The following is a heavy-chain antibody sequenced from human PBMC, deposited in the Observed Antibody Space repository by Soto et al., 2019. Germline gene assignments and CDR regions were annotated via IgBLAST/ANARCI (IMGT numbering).Heavy chain of an antibody. J-gene: IGHJ4*02. V-gene: IGHV3-30*18. CDR2: ISYDGSNK. Sequence: GGSLRLSCAASGFTFSSYGMHWVRQAPGKGLEWVAVISYDGSNKYYADSVKGRFTISRDNSKNTLYLQMNSLRAEDTAVYYCAKDAGWLQSDYYFDYWGQGTLVTVSS. CDR3: AKDAGWLQSDYYFDY. D-gene: IGHD5-12*01. CDR1: GFTFSSYG.